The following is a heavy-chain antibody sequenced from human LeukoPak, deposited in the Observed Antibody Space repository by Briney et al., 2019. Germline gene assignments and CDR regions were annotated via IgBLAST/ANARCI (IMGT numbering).Heavy chain of an antibody. V-gene: IGHV4-39*07. Sequence: SETLSLTCTVSGGSISSSSYYWGWIRQPPGKGLEWIGSIYYSGSTYYNPSLKSRVTISVDTSRNQFSLKLSSVTAADTAVYYCARVSSMLRGPLVIQYFDFWGQGTLVTVSS. CDR1: GGSISSSSYY. CDR3: ARVSSMLRGPLVIQYFDF. D-gene: IGHD3-10*01. CDR2: IYYSGST. J-gene: IGHJ4*02.